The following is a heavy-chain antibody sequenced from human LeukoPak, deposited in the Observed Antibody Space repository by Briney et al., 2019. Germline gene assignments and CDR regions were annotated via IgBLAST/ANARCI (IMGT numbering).Heavy chain of an antibody. CDR1: GYSFSDYW. J-gene: IGHJ4*02. CDR2: IYPGDSNT. D-gene: IGHD2-21*02. V-gene: IGHV5-51*01. Sequence: GESLKISCKGSGYSFSDYWIGWVRQMPGKGLEWMGIIYPGDSNTRYSPSFQGQVTISADKSISTAYLQWSSLKASDTAIYYCARQPLVRDCGGDCEFDYWGQGTLVSVSS. CDR3: ARQPLVRDCGGDCEFDY.